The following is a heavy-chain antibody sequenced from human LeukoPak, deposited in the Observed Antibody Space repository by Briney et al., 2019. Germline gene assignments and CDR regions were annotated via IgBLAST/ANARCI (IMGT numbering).Heavy chain of an antibody. D-gene: IGHD3-10*01. V-gene: IGHV3-48*04. J-gene: IGHJ4*02. CDR3: ARDSELMNDY. CDR2: ISSSGSTI. Sequence: GGSLRLSCAASGFTFSNYSMNWVRQAPGKGLEWVSYISSSGSTIYYADSVKGRFTISRDNAKNSLYLQMNSLRAEDTAVYYCARDSELMNDYWGQGTLVTVSS. CDR1: GFTFSNYS.